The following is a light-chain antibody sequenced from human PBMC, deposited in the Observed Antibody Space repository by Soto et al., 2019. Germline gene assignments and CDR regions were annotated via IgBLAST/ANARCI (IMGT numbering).Light chain of an antibody. Sequence: QPVLTQSSSASASLGSSVKLTYTLSSGHSSYIIAWHQQQPGKAPRYLMKLEGSGSYNKGSGVPDRFSGSSSGADRYLTISNLQSEDEADYYCETWDSNTHVFGTGTKLTVL. CDR3: ETWDSNTHV. CDR2: LEGSGSY. J-gene: IGLJ1*01. V-gene: IGLV4-60*03. CDR1: SGHSSYI.